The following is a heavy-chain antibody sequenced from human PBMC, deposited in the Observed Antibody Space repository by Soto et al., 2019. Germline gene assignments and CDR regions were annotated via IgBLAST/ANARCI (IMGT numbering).Heavy chain of an antibody. J-gene: IGHJ5*02. Sequence: QLQLQESGPGLVKPSGTLSLTCTVSSGSISSSSYYWGWIRQSPGKGLEWLGTISYSGTTYYNPCLKSRFTISVDTSKNQFSLNLSSVTAADTAVYYCARRRGGVVATENWFDPWGQGTLVTVSS. V-gene: IGHV4-39*01. D-gene: IGHD5-12*01. CDR3: ARRRGGVVATENWFDP. CDR1: SGSISSSSYY. CDR2: ISYSGTT.